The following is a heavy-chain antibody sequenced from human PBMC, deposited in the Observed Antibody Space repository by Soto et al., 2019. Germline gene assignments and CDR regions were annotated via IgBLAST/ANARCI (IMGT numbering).Heavy chain of an antibody. D-gene: IGHD1-26*01. J-gene: IGHJ6*02. V-gene: IGHV4-34*01. CDR2: INHSGST. CDR1: GGSFSGYY. CDR3: ARTELRGSYYYGMDV. Sequence: QVQLQQWGAGLLKPSETLSLTCAVYGGSFSGYYWSWIRQPPGKGLEWIGEINHSGSTTYNPSLKSRVTISVDTSKNQFSLQLSSVTAADTAVYYCARTELRGSYYYGMDVWGQGTTVTVSS.